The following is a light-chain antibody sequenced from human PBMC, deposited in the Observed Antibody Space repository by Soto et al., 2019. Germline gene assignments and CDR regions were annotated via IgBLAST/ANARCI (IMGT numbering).Light chain of an antibody. V-gene: IGKV1-39*01. Sequence: DIQMTQSPSSLSASVGDRVTITCRASQSISSYLNWYQQKPGKPPKLLIYFASSLQSGVPSRFSGSGSGTDFTLTISSLQPEDFPTYYCQHSYSSPPYTFGQGTKLEIK. J-gene: IGKJ2*01. CDR1: QSISSY. CDR3: QHSYSSPPYT. CDR2: FAS.